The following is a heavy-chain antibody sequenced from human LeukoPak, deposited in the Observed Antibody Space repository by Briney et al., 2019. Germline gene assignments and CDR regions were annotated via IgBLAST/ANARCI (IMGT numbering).Heavy chain of an antibody. Sequence: GGSLRLSCAASGFTFSRYSMNWVRQAPGKGLEWVSSISSGSTYIYYADSLKGRFTISRDNGRNSLYLQMNSLRAEDTAVYYCAKDKGPYYDSSGYTDYWGQGTLVTVSS. CDR3: AKDKGPYYDSSGYTDY. CDR1: GFTFSRYS. V-gene: IGHV3-21*01. D-gene: IGHD3-22*01. CDR2: ISSGSTYI. J-gene: IGHJ4*02.